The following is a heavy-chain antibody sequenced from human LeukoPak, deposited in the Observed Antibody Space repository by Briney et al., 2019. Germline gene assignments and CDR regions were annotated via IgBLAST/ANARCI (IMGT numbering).Heavy chain of an antibody. V-gene: IGHV4-61*02. CDR2: IYTSGST. CDR3: ARSRVITTQIDY. J-gene: IGHJ4*02. Sequence: SETLSLTCTVSGGSISSGSYYWSWIRQPAGTGLEWIGRIYTSGSTNYNPSLKSRVTISVDTSKNQFSLKLSSVTAADTAVYYCARSRVITTQIDYWGQGTLVTVSS. D-gene: IGHD3-9*01. CDR1: GGSISSGSYY.